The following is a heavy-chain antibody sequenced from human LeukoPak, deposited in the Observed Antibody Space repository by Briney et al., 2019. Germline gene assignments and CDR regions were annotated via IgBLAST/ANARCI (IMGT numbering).Heavy chain of an antibody. J-gene: IGHJ4*02. CDR2: IKQDGSEK. CDR3: ARGLVTYYYDSSGYYAPFDY. D-gene: IGHD3-22*01. V-gene: IGHV3-7*01. CDR1: GFTFSSYW. Sequence: GGSLRLSCAASGFTFSSYWMSWVRQAPGKGLEWVANIKQDGSEKYYVDSVKGRFTISRDNAKNSLYLQMNSLRAEDTAVYYCARGLVTYYYDSSGYYAPFDYWGQGTLVTVSS.